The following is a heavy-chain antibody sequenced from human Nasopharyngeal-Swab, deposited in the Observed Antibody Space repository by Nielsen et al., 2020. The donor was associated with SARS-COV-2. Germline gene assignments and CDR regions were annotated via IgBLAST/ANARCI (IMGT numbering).Heavy chain of an antibody. J-gene: IGHJ5*02. CDR2: VSANSGNT. CDR3: ARDVSYKFDT. D-gene: IGHD1-14*01. Sequence: ASVKLSCKASGYTFITYGISWVRQAAGQDLEWMGWVSANSGNTYYAQKFQGRVTMTRDTSMSTAHMDLRSLGSDDTAVYYCARDVSYKFDTWGQGTLVTVSS. V-gene: IGHV1-18*01. CDR1: GYTFITYG.